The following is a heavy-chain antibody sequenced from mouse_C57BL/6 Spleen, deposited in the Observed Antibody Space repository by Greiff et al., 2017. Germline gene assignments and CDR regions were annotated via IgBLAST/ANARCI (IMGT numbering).Heavy chain of an antibody. CDR2: INPNNGGT. V-gene: IGHV1-26*01. Sequence: EVQLQQSGPELVKPGASVKISCKASGYTFTDYYMNWVKQSHGKSLEWIGDINPNNGGTSYNQKFKGKATLTVDKSSSTAYMELRILTSEDSAVYYCAREDLLLRYYFDYWGQGTTLTVSS. J-gene: IGHJ2*01. D-gene: IGHD1-1*01. CDR3: AREDLLLRYYFDY. CDR1: GYTFTDYY.